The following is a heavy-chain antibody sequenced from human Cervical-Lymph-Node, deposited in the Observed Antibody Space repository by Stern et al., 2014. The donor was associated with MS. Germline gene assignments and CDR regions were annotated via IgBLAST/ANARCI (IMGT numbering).Heavy chain of an antibody. CDR3: ATTRWDLFTWNWFDP. CDR2: IHDSGST. Sequence: QVQLVQSGPGLVKPSQTLSLTCTVSGGSISSSGYYWSWIRQPADKGLEWIGRIHDSGSTYYNPSLKSRVTLSMDTAKNQFSLKLPSGTAADTAVYYCATTRWDLFTWNWFDPWGQGTLVTVSS. CDR1: GGSISSSGYY. J-gene: IGHJ5*02. V-gene: IGHV4-61*02. D-gene: IGHD1-26*01.